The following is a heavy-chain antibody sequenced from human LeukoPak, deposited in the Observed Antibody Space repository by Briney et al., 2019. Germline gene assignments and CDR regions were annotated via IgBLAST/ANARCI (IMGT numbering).Heavy chain of an antibody. D-gene: IGHD1-26*01. Sequence: SETLSLTCTVSGGSISSSSYYWGWIRQPPGKGLKWIGSIYYSGSTYYNPSLKSRVTISVDTSKNQFSLKLSSVTAADTAVYYCARDRAYSGSYYDYWGQGTLVTVSS. J-gene: IGHJ4*02. V-gene: IGHV4-39*07. CDR2: IYYSGST. CDR3: ARDRAYSGSYYDY. CDR1: GGSISSSSYY.